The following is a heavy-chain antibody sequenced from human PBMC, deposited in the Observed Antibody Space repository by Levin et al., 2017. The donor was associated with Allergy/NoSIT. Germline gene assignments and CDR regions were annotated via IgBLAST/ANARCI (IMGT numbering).Heavy chain of an antibody. J-gene: IGHJ4*02. CDR1: GDSISRFY. D-gene: IGHD6-13*01. CDR2: GFYSGTT. CDR3: ARATRSSLISYFDY. Sequence: PSETLSLTCTVSGDSISRFYWSWIRQPPGRGLEWIGNGFYSGTTNYNPSLKSRVTILVDTSKNQFSLKLRSVTAAVTAVYYCARATRSSLISYFDYWGQGTLVTVSS. V-gene: IGHV4-59*01.